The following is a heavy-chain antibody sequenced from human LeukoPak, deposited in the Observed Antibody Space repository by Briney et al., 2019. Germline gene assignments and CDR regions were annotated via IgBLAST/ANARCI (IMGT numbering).Heavy chain of an antibody. CDR3: AREVLVSNWLDP. CDR2: IDYSGSS. D-gene: IGHD3-3*01. CDR1: GESLSSSGYY. V-gene: IGHV4-31*03. J-gene: IGHJ5*02. Sequence: SETLSLTCKVSGESLSSSGYYWSWVRQHPGKGLEWIGSIDYSGSSHYNPSLKSRVIISEDTSNNQFSLRLSSVAAADTAVYFCAREVLVSNWLDPWGQGAPVTVSS.